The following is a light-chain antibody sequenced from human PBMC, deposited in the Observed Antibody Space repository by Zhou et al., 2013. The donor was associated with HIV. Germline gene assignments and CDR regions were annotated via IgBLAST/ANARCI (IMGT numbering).Light chain of an antibody. Sequence: EIVLTQSPGTLSLSPGERATLSCRASQSVSSNYLAWYQQKPGQAPRLLLYDASKRATGIPARFSGSGSGTDFTLTISNLEPEDFAVYYCQQRTNWITFGQGTRLEIK. CDR2: DAS. J-gene: IGKJ5*01. CDR1: QSVSSNY. V-gene: IGKV3D-20*02. CDR3: QQRTNWIT.